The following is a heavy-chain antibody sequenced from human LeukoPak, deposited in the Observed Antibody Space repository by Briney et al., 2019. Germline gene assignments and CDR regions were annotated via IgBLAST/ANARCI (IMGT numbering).Heavy chain of an antibody. J-gene: IGHJ4*02. CDR2: ISASGDGS. CDR1: GFTFSSYA. Sequence: GGSLRLSCVGSGFTFSSYAMSWVRQSPGKGLEWVAAISASGDGSYYADSVRARFTISRDNSKNTVYLQVSSLRAEDTAVYYCARVRVTGYSNFAYWGQGTLVTVSS. V-gene: IGHV3-23*01. CDR3: ARVRVTGYSNFAY. D-gene: IGHD3-9*01.